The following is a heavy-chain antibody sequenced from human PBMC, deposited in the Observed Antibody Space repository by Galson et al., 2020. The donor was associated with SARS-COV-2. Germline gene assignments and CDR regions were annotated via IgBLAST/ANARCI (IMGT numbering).Heavy chain of an antibody. V-gene: IGHV4-34*01. CDR3: ARGPPINDYYNYGMDV. Sequence: SETLSLTCAVYGASFSNYYWSWIRQPPGKGLKWIGEINHSGTTNYNPFLKSRVTISLDMSKNQFSLKLSSVTAADTAVYYCARGPPINDYYNYGMDVWGQGTTVTVSS. D-gene: IGHD1-20*01. CDR2: INHSGTT. CDR1: GASFSNYY. J-gene: IGHJ6*02.